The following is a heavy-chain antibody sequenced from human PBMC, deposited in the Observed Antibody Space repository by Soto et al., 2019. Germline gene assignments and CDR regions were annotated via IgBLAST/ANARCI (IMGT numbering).Heavy chain of an antibody. D-gene: IGHD5-12*01. V-gene: IGHV1-46*01. CDR3: ARDLKDVEMATIRWLGFDY. CDR1: GYTFTSYY. Sequence: ASVKVSCKASGYTFTSYYMHWVRQAPGQGLEWMGIINPSGGSTSYAQKFQGRVTMTRDTSTSTVYMELSSLRSEDTAVYYCARDLKDVEMATIRWLGFDYWGQGTLVNVSS. CDR2: INPSGGST. J-gene: IGHJ4*02.